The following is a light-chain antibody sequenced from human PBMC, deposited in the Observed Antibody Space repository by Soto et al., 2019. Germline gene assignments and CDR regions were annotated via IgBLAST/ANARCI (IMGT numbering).Light chain of an antibody. J-gene: IGLJ1*01. CDR3: SSFAGSNNFPDV. CDR2: EIN. CDR1: SDDVGGYNY. Sequence: QSVLTQPASVSGSPGQSITISCTGTSDDVGGYNYVSWYQQHPGKAPKLMIYEINKRPSGVPDRFSGSKSGNTASLTVSGLQAEDEADYYCSSFAGSNNFPDVFGTGTKLTVL. V-gene: IGLV2-8*01.